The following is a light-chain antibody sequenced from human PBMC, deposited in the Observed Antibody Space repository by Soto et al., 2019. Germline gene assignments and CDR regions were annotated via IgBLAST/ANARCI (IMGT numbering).Light chain of an antibody. J-gene: IGKJ1*01. V-gene: IGKV1-9*01. CDR3: QQLNGSPWT. CDR2: DAA. Sequence: IQLTQSPSSLSASVGDRVTITSRASPAIASFLAWYQQKPGTAPKLLIYDAATLQSGVPSRFSGSRSGTEYTLTIGSLQPEDFATYYCQQLNGSPWTFGQGTKVDI. CDR1: PAIASF.